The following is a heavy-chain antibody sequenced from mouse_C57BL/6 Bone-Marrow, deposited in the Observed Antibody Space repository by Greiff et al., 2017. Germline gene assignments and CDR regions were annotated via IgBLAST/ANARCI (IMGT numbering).Heavy chain of an antibody. V-gene: IGHV1-54*01. CDR3: ARFITYLDY. CDR1: GYAFTNYL. J-gene: IGHJ4*01. D-gene: IGHD1-1*01. Sequence: QVTLKESGAELVRPGTSVKVSCKASGYAFTNYLIEWVKQRPGQGLEWIGVINPGSGGTNYNEKFKGKATLTADKSSSTAYMQLSSLTSEDSAVYFCARFITYLDYWGQGTSVTVSS. CDR2: INPGSGGT.